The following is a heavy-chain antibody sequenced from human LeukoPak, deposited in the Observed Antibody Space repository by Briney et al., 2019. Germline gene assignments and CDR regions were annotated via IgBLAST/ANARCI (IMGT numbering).Heavy chain of an antibody. CDR3: GRDALVGYFSYYYMDV. J-gene: IGHJ6*03. V-gene: IGHV4-59*11. Sequence: PSETLSLTCTVSGGSISSHYWTWIRQSPVKGLEWIGAISHSGSTSYNPSLKSRVTISIDTSKNQFSLKLSSVTAADTAVYYCGRDALVGYFSYYYMDVWGKGTTVTVS. CDR2: ISHSGST. CDR1: GGSISSHY. D-gene: IGHD2-15*01.